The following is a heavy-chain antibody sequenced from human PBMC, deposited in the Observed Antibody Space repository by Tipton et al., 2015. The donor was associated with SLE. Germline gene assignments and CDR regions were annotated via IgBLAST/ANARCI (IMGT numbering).Heavy chain of an antibody. V-gene: IGHV4-34*01. D-gene: IGHD6-19*01. J-gene: IGHJ4*02. CDR3: ARHAGRQWPLDY. CDR1: TGSLSTYS. CDR2: INLGGST. Sequence: TLSLTCAVYTGSLSTYSWSWIRQPPGKGLEWIGEINLGGSTNYNPSLKTRLTMSVDASKNQFSLKPSSVTAADTAVYYCARHAGRQWPLDYWGQGTLVTVSS.